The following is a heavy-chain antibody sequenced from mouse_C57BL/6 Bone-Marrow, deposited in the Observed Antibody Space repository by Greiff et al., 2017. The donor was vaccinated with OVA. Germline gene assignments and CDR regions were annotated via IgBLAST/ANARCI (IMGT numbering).Heavy chain of an antibody. V-gene: IGHV5-17*01. CDR3: ARNGDSNYYCDY. J-gene: IGHJ2*01. D-gene: IGHD2-5*01. CDR2: ISSGSSTI. CDR1: GFTFSDYG. Sequence: DVMLVESGGGLVKPGGSLKLSCAASGFTFSDYGMHWVRQAPEKGLEWVAYISSGSSTIYYADTVKGRFTIARDNAKNTLFLQMTSLRSEDTAMYYCARNGDSNYYCDYWGQGTTLTVSS.